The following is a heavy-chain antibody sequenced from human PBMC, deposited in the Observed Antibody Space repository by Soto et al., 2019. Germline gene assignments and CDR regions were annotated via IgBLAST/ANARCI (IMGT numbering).Heavy chain of an antibody. Sequence: PGESLKSSGKGSGYSFTIYCIGWVRQRPWKGLEWMGIIYPGDSDTRYSPSFQGQVTISADKSISTAYLQWSSLKASDTAMYYCAIAFWGSYYYYGMDVWGQGTTVTVSS. J-gene: IGHJ6*02. CDR2: IYPGDSDT. V-gene: IGHV5-51*01. CDR3: AIAFWGSYYYYGMDV. CDR1: GYSFTIYC. D-gene: IGHD3-16*01.